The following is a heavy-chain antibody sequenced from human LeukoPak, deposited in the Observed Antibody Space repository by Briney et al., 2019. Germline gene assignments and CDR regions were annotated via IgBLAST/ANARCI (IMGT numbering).Heavy chain of an antibody. J-gene: IGHJ2*01. CDR1: GYTFTSYD. V-gene: IGHV1-8*01. CDR3: ARVSPIFREGYFDL. D-gene: IGHD3-3*01. Sequence: ASVKVSCKASGYTFTSYDINWVRQATGQGLEWMGWMNPNSGNTGYAQKFQGRVTMTRNTSISTAYMELSSLRSEDTAVYYCARVSPIFREGYFDLWGRGTLVTVSS. CDR2: MNPNSGNT.